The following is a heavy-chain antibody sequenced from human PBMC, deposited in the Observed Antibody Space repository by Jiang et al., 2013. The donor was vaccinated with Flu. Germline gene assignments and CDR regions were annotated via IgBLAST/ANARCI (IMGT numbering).Heavy chain of an antibody. J-gene: IGHJ3*02. Sequence: VSGGSISSYYWSWIRQPPGKGLSGLGISITVGSTNYNPSLKSRVTISVDTSKNQFSLKLSSVTAADTAVYYCARLWFGELNAFDIWGQGDNGHRLF. CDR3: ARLWFGELNAFDI. D-gene: IGHD3-10*01. CDR2: SITVGST. V-gene: IGHV4-59*01. CDR1: GGSISSYY.